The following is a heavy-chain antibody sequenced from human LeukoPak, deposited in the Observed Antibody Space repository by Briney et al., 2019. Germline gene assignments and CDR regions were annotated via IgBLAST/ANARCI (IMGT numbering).Heavy chain of an antibody. V-gene: IGHV3-21*01. Sequence: GGSLRLSCAASGFTFSSYSMNWVRQAPGKGLEWVSSISSSSSYIYYADSVKGRFTISRDNAKNSLYLQMNSLRAEDTAVYYCARDRGVGTNFDYWGQGTLVTVSS. D-gene: IGHD1-7*01. J-gene: IGHJ4*02. CDR3: ARDRGVGTNFDY. CDR1: GFTFSSYS. CDR2: ISSSSSYI.